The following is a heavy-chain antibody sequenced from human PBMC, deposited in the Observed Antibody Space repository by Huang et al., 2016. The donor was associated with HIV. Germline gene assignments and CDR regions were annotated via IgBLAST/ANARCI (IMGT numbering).Heavy chain of an antibody. Sequence: QVQLVESGGGVVQPGRSLRLSCAASGFTFSSSATHWVRQAPGKGLEWVALISYDGRNNDQAATVKGRFTISRDNSKNTLYLQMNSLTVEDTAVYYCAKSPYGSGSPPDYWGQGTLFIVSS. CDR1: GFTFSSSA. V-gene: IGHV3-30*18. CDR3: AKSPYGSGSPPDY. J-gene: IGHJ4*02. CDR2: ISYDGRNN. D-gene: IGHD3-10*01.